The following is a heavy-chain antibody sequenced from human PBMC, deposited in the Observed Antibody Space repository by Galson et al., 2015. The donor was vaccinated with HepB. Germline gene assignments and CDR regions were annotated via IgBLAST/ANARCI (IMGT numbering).Heavy chain of an antibody. Sequence: SVKVSCKASGGTFSSYAISWVRQAPGQGLERMGGIIPMFGTANYAQKFQGRVTITADEYMSTVYMELSSLRSEDTAVYYCARVGRGDAFDIWGQGTMVTVSS. CDR2: IIPMFGTA. CDR3: ARVGRGDAFDI. D-gene: IGHD1-26*01. V-gene: IGHV1-69*13. J-gene: IGHJ3*02. CDR1: GGTFSSYA.